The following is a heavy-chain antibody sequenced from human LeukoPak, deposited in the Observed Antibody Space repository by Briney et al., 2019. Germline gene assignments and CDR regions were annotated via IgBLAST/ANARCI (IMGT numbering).Heavy chain of an antibody. CDR1: GYTFTNYY. CDR3: AGGTTNTKGAFDM. D-gene: IGHD2-8*01. J-gene: IGHJ3*02. V-gene: IGHV1-46*01. Sequence: ASVKVSCTASGYTFTNYYIHCVRQAPGQGLEWRGIINPSGSSTSHAQKFQGRVTMTRDTSTSTVYMELSNLRSEDTAVYYCAGGTTNTKGAFDMWGQGTMVTVSS. CDR2: INPSGSST.